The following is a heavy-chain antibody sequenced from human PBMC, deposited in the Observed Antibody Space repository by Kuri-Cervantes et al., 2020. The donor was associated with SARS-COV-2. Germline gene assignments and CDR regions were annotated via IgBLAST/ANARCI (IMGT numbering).Heavy chain of an antibody. CDR1: GGSISSYY. D-gene: IGHD6-13*01. CDR2: IYYSGST. CDR3: ARGTSSWYFFDR. J-gene: IGHJ4*02. V-gene: IGHV4-59*12. Sequence: ESLKISCTVSGGSISSYYWSWIRQPPGKGLEWIGYIYYSGSTNYNPSLKSRVTISVDTSKNQFSLKLSSVTVADTAVYYCARGTSSWYFFDRWGRGILVTVSS.